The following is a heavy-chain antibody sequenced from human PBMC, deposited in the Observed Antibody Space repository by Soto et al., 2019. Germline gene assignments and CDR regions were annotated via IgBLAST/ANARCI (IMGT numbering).Heavy chain of an antibody. CDR2: IIPILGIA. D-gene: IGHD3-10*01. J-gene: IGHJ5*02. CDR1: GGTFSSYT. Sequence: SVKVSCKASGGTFSSYTISWVRQAPGQGLEWMGRIIPILGIANYAQKFQGRVTITADKSTSTAYMELSSLRSGDTAVYYCARDLGSYGSGSWNDPWGQGTLVTVSS. V-gene: IGHV1-69*04. CDR3: ARDLGSYGSGSWNDP.